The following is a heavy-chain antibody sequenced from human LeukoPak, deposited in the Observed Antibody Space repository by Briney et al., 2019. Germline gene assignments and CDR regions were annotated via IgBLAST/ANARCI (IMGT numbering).Heavy chain of an antibody. J-gene: IGHJ4*02. D-gene: IGHD7-27*01. V-gene: IGHV5-10-1*01. CDR2: IDPSDSYT. CDR3: ARLGTGDGGDY. CDR1: GYCFTSYW. Sequence: GESLMISCKGSGYCFTSYWISWVRHMREGGLWWMGSIDPSDSYTYYSPSSQGHVTITANKSISTAYLKWSSLKASDTAMYYWARLGTGDGGDYWGQGTLVTVSS.